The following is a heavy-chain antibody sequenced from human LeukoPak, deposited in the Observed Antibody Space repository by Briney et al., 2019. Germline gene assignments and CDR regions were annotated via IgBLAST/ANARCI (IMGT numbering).Heavy chain of an antibody. CDR3: ARGYCTNGVCYTSWFDP. J-gene: IGHJ5*02. Sequence: PWETLSLTCTVSGGSISSYYWSWVRQPPGKGLEWIGYIYYSGSTNYNPSLKSRVTISVDTSKNQFSLKLSSVTAADTAVYYCARGYCTNGVCYTSWFDPWGQGTLVTVSS. CDR1: GGSISSYY. D-gene: IGHD2-8*01. CDR2: IYYSGST. V-gene: IGHV4-59*01.